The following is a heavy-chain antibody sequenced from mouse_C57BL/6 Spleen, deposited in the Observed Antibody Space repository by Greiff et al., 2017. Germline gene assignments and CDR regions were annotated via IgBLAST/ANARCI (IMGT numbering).Heavy chain of an antibody. Sequence: EVQLQQSGPELVKPGASVKISCKASGYTFTDYYMNWVKQSHGKSLEWIGDINPNNGGTSYNQKFKGKATLTVDKSSSTAYMELRSLTSEDSAVYYCARFDYDGYWYFDVWGTGTTVTVSS. D-gene: IGHD2-4*01. V-gene: IGHV1-26*01. CDR1: GYTFTDYY. J-gene: IGHJ1*03. CDR3: ARFDYDGYWYFDV. CDR2: INPNNGGT.